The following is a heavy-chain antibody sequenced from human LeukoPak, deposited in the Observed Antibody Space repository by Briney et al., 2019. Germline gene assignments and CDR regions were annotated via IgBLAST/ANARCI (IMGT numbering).Heavy chain of an antibody. V-gene: IGHV4-59*01. J-gene: IGHJ4*02. CDR3: ARVRRRREAGESPTYSFDY. Sequence: SETLSLTCNVSGDPISSYYWSWIRQAPGKGLECLGHLFFGANPNYNPSLKSRITISIDTSKSQVTLKMTSVPAADTAVYYCARVRRRREAGESPTYSFDYWCQGILVTVSS. D-gene: IGHD6-6*01. CDR2: LFFGANP. CDR1: GDPISSYY.